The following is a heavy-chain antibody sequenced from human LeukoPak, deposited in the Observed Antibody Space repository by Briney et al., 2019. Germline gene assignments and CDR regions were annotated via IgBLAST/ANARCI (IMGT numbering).Heavy chain of an antibody. CDR3: ARHVGAREMATILGWFDP. CDR1: GYSISSGYY. V-gene: IGHV4-38-2*01. D-gene: IGHD5-24*01. CDR2: IYHSGST. J-gene: IGHJ5*02. Sequence: SETLSLTCAVSGYSISSGYYWGWIRQPPGKGLEWIGSIYHSGSTYYNPSLKSRVTISVDTSKNQFSLKRSSVTAADTAVYYCARHVGAREMATILGWFDPWGQGTLVTVSS.